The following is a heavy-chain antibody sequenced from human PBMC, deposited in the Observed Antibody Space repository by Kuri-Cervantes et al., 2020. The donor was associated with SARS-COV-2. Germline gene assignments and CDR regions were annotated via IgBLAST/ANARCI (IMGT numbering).Heavy chain of an antibody. V-gene: IGHV3-53*01. CDR1: GFTVSSNY. Sequence: GGSLRLSCAASGFTVSSNYMSWVRQAPGKGLEWVSVIYSGGSTYYADSVKGRFTISRDNSKNTLYLQMNSLRAEDTAVYYCARGPDCSSTSCYLGFDCWGQGTLVTVSS. CDR2: IYSGGST. CDR3: ARGPDCSSTSCYLGFDC. D-gene: IGHD2-2*01. J-gene: IGHJ4*02.